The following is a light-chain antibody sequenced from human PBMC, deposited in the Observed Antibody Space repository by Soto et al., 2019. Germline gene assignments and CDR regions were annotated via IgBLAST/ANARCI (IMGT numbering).Light chain of an antibody. V-gene: IGKV2-28*01. CDR3: MQALQSPRT. J-gene: IGKJ2*01. Sequence: DVVMTQSPLSLPVTPGEPASISCNSSQRLLHSNGFNYLDWYVQRPGQSPQLLIYLGSNRASGVPDRFSGSGSGTDFTLKISRVEAEDVGVYYCMQALQSPRTFGQGSKLEIK. CDR1: QRLLHSNGFNY. CDR2: LGS.